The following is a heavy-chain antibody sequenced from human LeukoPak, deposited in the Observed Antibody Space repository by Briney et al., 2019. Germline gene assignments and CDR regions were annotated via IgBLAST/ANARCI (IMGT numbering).Heavy chain of an antibody. CDR1: GFSLSTSVVG. CDR2: IYWNDDK. Sequence: ESGPTLVKPTQTLTLTCTFSGFSLSTSVVGVGWIRQPPGKALEWLALIYWNDDKRYSPSLKSRLTITKDTSKNQVVLTMTNMDPVDTATYYCARTRRGVVTRDYFDYWGQGTLVTVSS. V-gene: IGHV2-5*01. J-gene: IGHJ4*02. CDR3: ARTRRGVVTRDYFDY. D-gene: IGHD3-22*01.